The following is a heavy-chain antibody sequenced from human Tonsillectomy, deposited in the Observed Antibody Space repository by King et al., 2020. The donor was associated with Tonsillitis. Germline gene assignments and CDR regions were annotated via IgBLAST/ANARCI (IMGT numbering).Heavy chain of an antibody. D-gene: IGHD3-9*01. CDR1: GFTFSDYA. J-gene: IGHJ4*02. Sequence: VQLVESGGDLVKPGGSLRLSCAASGFTFSDYAMNWVRQAPGKGLEWVSSISSSSSYIYYADSMKGRFSISRDKAKNSLYLQMNSLRVEDTAVYYCASSRSDILTGYPLSPIDYWGQGTLVTVSS. CDR2: ISSSSSYI. CDR3: ASSRSDILTGYPLSPIDY. V-gene: IGHV3-21*01.